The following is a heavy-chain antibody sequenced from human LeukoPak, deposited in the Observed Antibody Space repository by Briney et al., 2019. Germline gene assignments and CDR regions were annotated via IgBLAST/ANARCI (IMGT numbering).Heavy chain of an antibody. J-gene: IGHJ5*02. CDR3: ARGGNWFDP. Sequence: GGSLRLSCAASGFTFSSYNMNWVRQAPGKGLEWVSSITGSSSSIYYADSLQGRFTISRDNAKNLLYLQMNSLRAEDTAVYYCARGGNWFDPWGQGTLVTVSS. CDR2: ITGSSSSI. D-gene: IGHD3-16*01. CDR1: GFTFSSYN. V-gene: IGHV3-21*01.